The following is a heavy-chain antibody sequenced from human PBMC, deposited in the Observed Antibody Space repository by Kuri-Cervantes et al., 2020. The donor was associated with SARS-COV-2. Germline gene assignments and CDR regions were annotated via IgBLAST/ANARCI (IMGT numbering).Heavy chain of an antibody. J-gene: IGHJ6*02. Sequence: GESLKISCAAFGFTFSSYAMSWVRQAPGKGLEWVSAISGSGGSTYYADSVKGRFTISRDNAKNSLYLQMNSLRAEDTAVYCCARDHPGYVGLYRLDVWGQGTTVTVSS. D-gene: IGHD6-13*01. CDR2: ISGSGGST. V-gene: IGHV3-23*01. CDR3: ARDHPGYVGLYRLDV. CDR1: GFTFSSYA.